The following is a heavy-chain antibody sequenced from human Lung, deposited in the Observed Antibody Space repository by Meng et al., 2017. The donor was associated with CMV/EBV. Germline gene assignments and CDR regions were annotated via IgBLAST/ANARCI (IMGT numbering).Heavy chain of an antibody. CDR1: GFTFSSYW. V-gene: IGHV3-7*01. J-gene: IGHJ6*02. Sequence: GGSLRLSCAASGFTFSSYWMRWVRQAPGKGLEWVANINQDGNEEYYVDSLKGRFTISRDNAKNSLYLQMTSLRAEDTAVYYCARDGTLSPYYYYYGMDVWGQGTTVTVSS. CDR2: INQDGNEE. CDR3: ARDGTLSPYYYYYGMDV.